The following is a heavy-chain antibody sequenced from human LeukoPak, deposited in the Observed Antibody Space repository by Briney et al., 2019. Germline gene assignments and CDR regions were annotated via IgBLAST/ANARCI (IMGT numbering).Heavy chain of an antibody. V-gene: IGHV3-23*01. CDR2: ISGSGGST. Sequence: GGSLRLSCAASGFTFSSYAMSWVRQAPGKGLEWVSAISGSGGSTYYADSVKGRFTSSRDNSKNTLYLQMNSLRAEDTAVYYCAKVYGGYYYDSSGYYPNFDYWGHGTLVTVSS. CDR1: GFTFSSYA. J-gene: IGHJ4*01. CDR3: AKVYGGYYYDSSGYYPNFDY. D-gene: IGHD3-22*01.